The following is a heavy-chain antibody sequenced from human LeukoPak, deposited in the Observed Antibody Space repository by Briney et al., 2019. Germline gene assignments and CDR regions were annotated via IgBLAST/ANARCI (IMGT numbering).Heavy chain of an antibody. J-gene: IGHJ4*02. CDR2: INHSGST. D-gene: IGHD3-22*01. CDR3: AREGVLYYYDSSGYCYFDY. Sequence: PSETLSLTCAVYGGSFSGYYWSWIRQPPGKGLEWIGEINHSGSTNYNPSLKSRVTISVDTSKNQSSLKLSSVTAADTAVYYCAREGVLYYYDSSGYCYFDYWGQGTLVTVSS. V-gene: IGHV4-34*01. CDR1: GGSFSGYY.